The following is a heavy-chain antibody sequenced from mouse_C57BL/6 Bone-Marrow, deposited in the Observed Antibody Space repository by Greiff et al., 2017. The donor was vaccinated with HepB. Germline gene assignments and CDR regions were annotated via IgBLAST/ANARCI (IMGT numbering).Heavy chain of an antibody. V-gene: IGHV1-81*01. Sequence: VQRVESGAELARPGASVKLSCKASGYTFTSYGISWVKQRTGQGLEWIGEIYPRSGNTYYNEKFKGKATLTADKSSSTAYMELRSLTSEDSAVYFCAIYSTQFAYWGQGTLVTVSA. J-gene: IGHJ3*01. CDR2: IYPRSGNT. CDR3: AIYSTQFAY. D-gene: IGHD2-5*01. CDR1: GYTFTSYG.